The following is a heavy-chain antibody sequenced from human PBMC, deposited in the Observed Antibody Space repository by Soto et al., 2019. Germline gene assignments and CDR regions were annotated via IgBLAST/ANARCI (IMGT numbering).Heavy chain of an antibody. D-gene: IGHD3-10*01. J-gene: IGHJ4*02. CDR2: IYHSGST. Sequence: SETLSLTCAVSGGSISSGGYSWSWIRQPPGKGLEWIGYIYHSGSTYYNPSLKSRVTISVDRSKNQFSLKLSSVTAADTAVYYCARGPPLGYWGQETLVTGSS. CDR3: ARGPPLGY. CDR1: GGSISSGGYS. V-gene: IGHV4-30-2*01.